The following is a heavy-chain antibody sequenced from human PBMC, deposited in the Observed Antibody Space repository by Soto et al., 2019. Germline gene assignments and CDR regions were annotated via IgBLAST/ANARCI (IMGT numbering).Heavy chain of an antibody. D-gene: IGHD3-9*01. J-gene: IGHJ5*02. Sequence: VRVEGSGSGKNFTSWGLTWQRQAPGQGLEWMRWISAYNGNTNYAQKLQGRVTMTTDTSTSTAYMELRSLRSDDTAVYYCARDEGYFDWLGCSDPWGQGTLVTVSS. CDR1: GKNFTSWG. CDR2: ISAYNGNT. CDR3: ARDEGYFDWLGCSDP. V-gene: IGHV1-18*01.